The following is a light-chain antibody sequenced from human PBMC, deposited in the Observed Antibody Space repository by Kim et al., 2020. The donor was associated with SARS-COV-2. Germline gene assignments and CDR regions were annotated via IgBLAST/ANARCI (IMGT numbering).Light chain of an antibody. V-gene: IGKV1D-12*01. J-gene: IGKJ4*01. CDR3: QQTHNFPLT. CDR1: QDISSW. Sequence: ASVGDRVTITCRASQDISSWLGWYQQKPGKAPKVLIYEASNLQSGVPSRFSGSGSGTDFTLTINRLQPEDFATYYCQQTHNFPLTFGGGTKVDIK. CDR2: EAS.